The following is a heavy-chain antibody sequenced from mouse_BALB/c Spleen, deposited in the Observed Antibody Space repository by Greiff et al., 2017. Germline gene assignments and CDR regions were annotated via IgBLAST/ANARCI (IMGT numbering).Heavy chain of an antibody. D-gene: IGHD1-2*01. CDR1: GFAFSSYD. CDR3: ARGTAFGY. J-gene: IGHJ2*01. Sequence: EVHLVESGGGLVKPGGSLKLSCAASGFAFSSYDMSWVRQTPEKRLEWVAYISSGGGSTYYPDTVKGRFTISRDNAKNTLYLQMSSLKSEDTAMYYCARGTAFGYWGQGTTLTVSS. CDR2: ISSGGGST. V-gene: IGHV5-12-1*01.